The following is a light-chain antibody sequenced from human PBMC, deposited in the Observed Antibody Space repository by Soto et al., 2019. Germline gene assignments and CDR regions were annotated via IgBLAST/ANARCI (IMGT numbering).Light chain of an antibody. J-gene: IGKJ5*01. CDR1: QSVSSSY. Sequence: EIVLTQSPATLSLSPGERATLSCRASQSVSSSYLAWYQQKPGQAPRLLIYGASSRATVIPDRFSGSGSGTDFTLTISRLEPEDFAVYYCQQYGSSLYTFGQGTRLEI. CDR3: QQYGSSLYT. V-gene: IGKV3-20*01. CDR2: GAS.